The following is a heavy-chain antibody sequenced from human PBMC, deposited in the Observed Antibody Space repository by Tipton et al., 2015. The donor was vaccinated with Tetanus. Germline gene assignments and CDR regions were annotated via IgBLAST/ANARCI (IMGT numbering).Heavy chain of an antibody. CDR1: GFTFGSYP. CDR2: VSGTGGST. Sequence: SLRLSCVGSGFTFGSYPMAWVRQAPGKGLEWVSGVSGTGGSTYYADSVRGRFTVSRDNSESTLYLQMTSLRVEDTAVYYCAKAKTWINLFFGDIWGQGTLVTVSS. V-gene: IGHV3-23*01. J-gene: IGHJ4*02. D-gene: IGHD3-10*01. CDR3: AKAKTWINLFFGDI.